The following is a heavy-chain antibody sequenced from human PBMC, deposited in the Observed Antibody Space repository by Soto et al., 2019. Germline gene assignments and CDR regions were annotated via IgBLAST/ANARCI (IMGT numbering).Heavy chain of an antibody. V-gene: IGHV4-34*01. CDR3: ARAGRPPGITGTTSRWFDP. D-gene: IGHD1-7*01. Sequence: SETLSLTCAVYGGSFSGYYWSWIRQPPGKGLEWIGEINHSGSTNYNPSLKSRVTISVDTSKNQFSLKLSSVTAADTAVYYCARAGRPPGITGTTSRWFDPWGQGTLVTVSS. CDR2: INHSGST. J-gene: IGHJ5*02. CDR1: GGSFSGYY.